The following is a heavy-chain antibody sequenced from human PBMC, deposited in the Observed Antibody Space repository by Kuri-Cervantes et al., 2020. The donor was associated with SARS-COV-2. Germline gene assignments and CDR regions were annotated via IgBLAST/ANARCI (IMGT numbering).Heavy chain of an antibody. CDR1: GYTFTSYD. CDR3: ARGAVLYSSSWYNWFDP. J-gene: IGHJ5*02. V-gene: IGHV1-8*01. D-gene: IGHD6-13*01. Sequence: ASVKVSCKASGYTFTSYDINWVRQATGQGLEWMGWMNPNSGNTGYAQKFQGRVTMTRNTSISTAYMELSSLRSEDTAVYYCARGAVLYSSSWYNWFDPWGQGTLVTVSS. CDR2: MNPNSGNT.